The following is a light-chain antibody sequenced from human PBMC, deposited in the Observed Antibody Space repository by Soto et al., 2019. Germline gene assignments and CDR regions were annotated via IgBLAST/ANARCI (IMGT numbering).Light chain of an antibody. V-gene: IGKV2-30*01. Sequence: DVVMTQSPLSLPVTLGQPASISCRSSQSLVSSDGNTYLNWFQQRPGQSPRRLIYKVSNRDSGVPDRFSGSGSGTDFTLKISRVEAADVGVYYCMQGTHWPLFTFGQGTKLEIK. CDR1: QSLVSSDGNTY. J-gene: IGKJ2*01. CDR3: MQGTHWPLFT. CDR2: KVS.